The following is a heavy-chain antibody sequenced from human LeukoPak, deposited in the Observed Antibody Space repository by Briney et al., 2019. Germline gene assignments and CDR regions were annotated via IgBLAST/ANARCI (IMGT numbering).Heavy chain of an antibody. CDR2: ISDGGNSV. Sequence: KTGGSLRLSCAASGFTVSNNYMSWVRQAPGKGLEWVSSISDGGNSVFYAGSVKGRFTISRDNAKNSLYLQMNSLRAEDTAIYYCARAGSGWYPVNWGQGTLVTVSS. CDR3: ARAGSGWYPVN. CDR1: GFTVSNNY. J-gene: IGHJ4*02. V-gene: IGHV3-21*01. D-gene: IGHD6-19*01.